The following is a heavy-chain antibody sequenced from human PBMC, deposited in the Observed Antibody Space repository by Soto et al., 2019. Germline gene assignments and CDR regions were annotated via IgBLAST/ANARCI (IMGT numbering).Heavy chain of an antibody. CDR2: ISAYNGNT. V-gene: IGHV1-18*01. CDR3: ARGPLGGDYGDIWFDP. Sequence: QVQLVQSGAEVKKPGASVKVSCKASGYTFTSYGISWVRRAPGQGLEWMGWISAYNGNTNYAQKLQGRVTMTTDTSTSTAYMELRSLRSDDTSVYYCARGPLGGDYGDIWFDPWGQGTLVTVSS. D-gene: IGHD4-17*01. CDR1: GYTFTSYG. J-gene: IGHJ5*02.